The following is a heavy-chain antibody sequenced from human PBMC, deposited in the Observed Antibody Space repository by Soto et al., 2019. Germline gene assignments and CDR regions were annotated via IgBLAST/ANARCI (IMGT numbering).Heavy chain of an antibody. CDR1: GFTFSSYA. CDR3: AKDEDYGDYQDAFDI. J-gene: IGHJ3*02. D-gene: IGHD4-17*01. Sequence: EVQLLESGGGLVQPGGSLRLSCAASGFTFSSYAMSWVRQAPGKGLEWVSAISGSGGSTYYAESVKGRFTISRDNSKNTLYLQMNSVRAEDTAVYYGAKDEDYGDYQDAFDIWGQGTMVTVSS. CDR2: ISGSGGST. V-gene: IGHV3-23*01.